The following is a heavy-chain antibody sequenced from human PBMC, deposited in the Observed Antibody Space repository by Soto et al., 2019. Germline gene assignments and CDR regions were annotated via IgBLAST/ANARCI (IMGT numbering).Heavy chain of an antibody. V-gene: IGHV1-8*01. J-gene: IGHJ6*02. CDR3: ARQTSSSSHDHYSYYGMDV. CDR2: MNPNSRNT. CDR1: GYTFTTYD. D-gene: IGHD6-6*01. Sequence: ASVKVSCKASGYTFTTYDINWVRQATGQGLEGMGWMNPNSRNTGYAQKFQGRVTMTSNTSISTAYMELSSLRSEDTAVSYCARQTSSSSHDHYSYYGMDVWGQGTTVTVSS.